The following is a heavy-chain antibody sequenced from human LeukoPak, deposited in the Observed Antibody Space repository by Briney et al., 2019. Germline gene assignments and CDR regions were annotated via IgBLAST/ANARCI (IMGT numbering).Heavy chain of an antibody. V-gene: IGHV3-30-3*01. CDR1: GFTFRNYA. Sequence: GGSLRLPCAASGFTFRNYAMHWVRQAPGKGLEWVAVISYDGSNKHYTDSVKGRFTISRDNSKNTLYLQMNSLTTEDTAVYYCARNDYGEYFFDYWGQGTLVTVSS. J-gene: IGHJ4*02. CDR3: ARNDYGEYFFDY. D-gene: IGHD4-17*01. CDR2: ISYDGSNK.